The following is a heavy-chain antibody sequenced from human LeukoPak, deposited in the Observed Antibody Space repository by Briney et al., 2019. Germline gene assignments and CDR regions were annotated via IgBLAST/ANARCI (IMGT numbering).Heavy chain of an antibody. V-gene: IGHV1-69*13. D-gene: IGHD3-22*01. CDR3: ATTTYYYDSSGYDYYGMDV. Sequence: SVKVSCKASGGTFSSYAISWVRQAPGQGLEWMGGIIPIFGTANYAQKFQGRVTITADESTSTAYMELSSLRSEDTAVYYCATTTYYYDSSGYDYYGMDVWGQGTTVTVSS. CDR1: GGTFSSYA. CDR2: IIPIFGTA. J-gene: IGHJ6*02.